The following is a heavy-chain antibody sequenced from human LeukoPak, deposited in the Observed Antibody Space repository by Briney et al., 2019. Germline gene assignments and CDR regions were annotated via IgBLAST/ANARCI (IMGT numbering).Heavy chain of an antibody. CDR3: ARLLAAPYYINF. CDR2: PRDSDT. D-gene: IGHD6-25*01. Sequence: PRDSDTRYSPSFQGQVSISVDTSIDTAYLQWSSVKASDTAMYYCARLLAAPYYINFWGQGTLVTVSS. J-gene: IGHJ4*02. V-gene: IGHV5-51*01.